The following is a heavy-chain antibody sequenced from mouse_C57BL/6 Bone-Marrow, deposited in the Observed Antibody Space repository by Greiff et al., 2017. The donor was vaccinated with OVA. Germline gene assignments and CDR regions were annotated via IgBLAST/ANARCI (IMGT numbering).Heavy chain of an antibody. CDR2: IDPSDSYT. J-gene: IGHJ3*01. Sequence: QVQLQQPGAELVMPGASVKLSCKASGYTFTSYWMHWVKQRPGQGLEWIGEIDPSDSYTNYNQKFKGKSTLTVDKSSSTAYMQLSSLTSEDSAVYSCARGETAQATRAWFAYWGQGTLVTVS. CDR3: ARGETAQATRAWFAY. CDR1: GYTFTSYW. D-gene: IGHD3-2*02. V-gene: IGHV1-69*01.